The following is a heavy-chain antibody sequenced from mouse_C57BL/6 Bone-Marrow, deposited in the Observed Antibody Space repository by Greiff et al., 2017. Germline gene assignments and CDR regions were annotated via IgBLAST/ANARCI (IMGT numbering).Heavy chain of an antibody. D-gene: IGHD2-4*01. CDR3: ARYLYDYDVSFAY. Sequence: EVKLMESGGGLVQPGGSLSLSCAASGFTFTDYYMSWVRQPPGKALEWLGFIRNKANGYTTEYSASVKGRFTISRDNSQSILYLQMNALRAEDSATYYCARYLYDYDVSFAYWGQGTLVTVSA. CDR1: GFTFTDYY. CDR2: IRNKANGYTT. J-gene: IGHJ3*01. V-gene: IGHV7-3*01.